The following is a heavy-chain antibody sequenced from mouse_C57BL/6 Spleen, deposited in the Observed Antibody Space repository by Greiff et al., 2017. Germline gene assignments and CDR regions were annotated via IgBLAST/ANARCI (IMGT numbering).Heavy chain of an antibody. J-gene: IGHJ4*01. D-gene: IGHD1-1*01. V-gene: IGHV1-55*01. CDR2: IYPGSGST. CDR1: GYTFTSYW. Sequence: QVHVKQPGAELVKPGASVKMSCKASGYTFTSYWITWVQQRPGQGLEWIGDIYPGSGSTNYNEKFKGRATITVDTSSSTAYMQLSSLTSEDSAVYYCARNYGSTYYYAMDSWGQGTSVTVSS. CDR3: ARNYGSTYYYAMDS.